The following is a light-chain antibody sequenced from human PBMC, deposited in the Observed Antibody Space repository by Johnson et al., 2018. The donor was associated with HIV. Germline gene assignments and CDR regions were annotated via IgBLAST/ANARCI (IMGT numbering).Light chain of an antibody. V-gene: IGLV1-51*01. J-gene: IGLJ1*01. CDR1: SSNIGNNY. Sequence: QSVLTQPPSVSAAPGQKVTISCSGSSSNIGNNYVSWYQQLPGTAPKLLIYDNNKRPSGIADRFSDTKSGTSATLGITGLQTGDDADYYCGTWDSGLSAHYVFGTGTKVTVL. CDR3: GTWDSGLSAHYV. CDR2: DNN.